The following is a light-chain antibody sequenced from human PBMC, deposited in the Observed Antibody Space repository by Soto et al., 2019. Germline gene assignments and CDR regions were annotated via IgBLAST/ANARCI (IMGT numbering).Light chain of an antibody. CDR3: QQAGSSPLT. V-gene: IGKV3-20*01. J-gene: IGKJ4*01. CDR2: GAS. CDR1: QSVSSSY. Sequence: EIVLTQSPGTLSLSPGERATLSCRASQSVSSSYLAWYQQKAGQAPRLIIDGASSRATGIPDRFSGSGSGTDFTLTISRLEPEDFAVYYCQQAGSSPLTFGGGTKVDIK.